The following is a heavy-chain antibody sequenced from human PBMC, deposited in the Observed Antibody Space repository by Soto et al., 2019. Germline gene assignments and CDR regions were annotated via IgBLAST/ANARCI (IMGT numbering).Heavy chain of an antibody. CDR3: TRDVDDSSGWYYFDY. Sequence: GGSLRLSCIASGFTFGDYAMSWFRQAPGKGPEWVGFIRSKAYGGTTEYAASVKGRFTISRDDSKSIAYLQMNSLKTEDTAVYYCTRDVDDSSGWYYFDYWGQGTLVTVSS. D-gene: IGHD6-19*01. CDR2: IRSKAYGGTT. CDR1: GFTFGDYA. J-gene: IGHJ4*02. V-gene: IGHV3-49*03.